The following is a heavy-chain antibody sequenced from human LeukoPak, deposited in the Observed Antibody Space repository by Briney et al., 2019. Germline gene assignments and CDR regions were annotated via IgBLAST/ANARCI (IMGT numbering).Heavy chain of an antibody. V-gene: IGHV4-31*03. D-gene: IGHD4-23*01. CDR2: IYDSGST. CDR3: ARAPNSLDGMDV. CDR1: GGSISSGGYY. Sequence: PSETLSLTCTVSGGSISSGGYYWNWIRQHPGKGLEWIGYIYDSGSTYYSPSLKSRVTISVETSKNQCSLKLSSVGAADTAVYYCARAPNSLDGMDVWGQGTTVTVSS. J-gene: IGHJ6*02.